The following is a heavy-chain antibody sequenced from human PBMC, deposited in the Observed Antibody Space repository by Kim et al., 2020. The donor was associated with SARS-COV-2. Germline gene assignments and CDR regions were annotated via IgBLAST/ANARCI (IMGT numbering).Heavy chain of an antibody. CDR2: MRGDGAEI. J-gene: IGHJ4*02. V-gene: IGHV3-7*01. CDR1: GFNFNSYT. D-gene: IGHD3-9*01. Sequence: GGSLRLSCVASGFNFNSYTMTWFRQAPGKGLECVAKMRGDGAEIRYADSVQGRFTISRDNASNSLYLQMNSLRVEAKAVYYCERGGRRYFDYCGQGTPGT. CDR3: ERGGRRYFDY.